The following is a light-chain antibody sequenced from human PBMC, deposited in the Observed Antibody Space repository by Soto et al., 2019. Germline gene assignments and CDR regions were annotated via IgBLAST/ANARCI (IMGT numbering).Light chain of an antibody. CDR2: EGS. J-gene: IGLJ2*01. V-gene: IGLV2-23*01. Sequence: QSALTQPASVSGSPGQSITISCTGTSSDVGSYKFVSWYQQHPGKAPKLMIYEGSKRPSGVSNRFSGSKSGNTASLTISALQAEDEADYYCCSYAGSSTLVFGGGTKLTVL. CDR3: CSYAGSSTLV. CDR1: SSDVGSYKF.